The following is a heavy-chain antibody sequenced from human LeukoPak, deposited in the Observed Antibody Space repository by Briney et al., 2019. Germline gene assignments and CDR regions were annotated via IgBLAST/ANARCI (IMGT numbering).Heavy chain of an antibody. CDR3: TFPYCGDGSCAL. J-gene: IGHJ4*02. CDR2: IKPDGGHQ. V-gene: IGHV3-7*01. CDR1: GLAFSDYR. D-gene: IGHD2-15*01. Sequence: GSLRLSCAASGLAFSDYRMSWVRQAPGKGLEWVANIKPDGGHQNYVDSVKGRFTISRDNAKNSLYLQMNSLRAEDTANCASTFPYCGDGSCALGGQGTLVTVSS.